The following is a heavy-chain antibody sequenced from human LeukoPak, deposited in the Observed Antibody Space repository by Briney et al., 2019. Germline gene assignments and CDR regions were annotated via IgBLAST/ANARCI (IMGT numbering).Heavy chain of an antibody. V-gene: IGHV3-20*04. CDR1: GFTFDDNG. J-gene: IGHJ4*02. Sequence: AGSLTLSCAASGFTFDDNGMSWVRQGPGQGLEWVSGINWNGGSTGYADSVKGRFTISRDNTKNSLYLQMNSLRAEDTDLYYCARSVAASRYYWGQGSLVTVSS. D-gene: IGHD2-15*01. CDR2: INWNGGST. CDR3: ARSVAASRYY.